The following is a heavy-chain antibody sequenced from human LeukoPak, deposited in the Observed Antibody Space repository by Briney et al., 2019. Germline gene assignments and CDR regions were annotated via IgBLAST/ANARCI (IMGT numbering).Heavy chain of an antibody. CDR3: AKARLGEYIPRTYYFDY. J-gene: IGHJ4*02. CDR2: ISWNSGSI. V-gene: IGHV3-9*01. Sequence: GGSLRLSCAASGFTFDDYAMHWARQAPGKGLEWVSGISWNSGSIGYADSVKGRFTISRDNAKNSLYLQMNSLRAEDTALYYCAKARLGEYIPRTYYFDYWGQGTLVTVSS. CDR1: GFTFDDYA. D-gene: IGHD3-16*01.